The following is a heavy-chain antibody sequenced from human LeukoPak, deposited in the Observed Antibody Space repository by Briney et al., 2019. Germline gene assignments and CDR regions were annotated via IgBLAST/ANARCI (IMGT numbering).Heavy chain of an antibody. CDR1: GHSITSGYY. CDR2: IYHSGTN. V-gene: IGHV4-38-2*02. D-gene: IGHD2-15*01. J-gene: IGHJ5*01. Sequence: SETLPLTCTVSGHSITSGYYWGWIRQPPGKGLGWIGNIYHSGTNYYNPSLKSRVTMSVDTSKNQFSLKLSSVTAADTAVYYCARDSGRSRYSDWFDPWGQGTLVTVSS. CDR3: ARDSGRSRYSDWFDP.